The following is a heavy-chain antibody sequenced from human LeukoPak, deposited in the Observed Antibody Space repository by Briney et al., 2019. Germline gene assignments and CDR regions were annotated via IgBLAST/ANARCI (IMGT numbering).Heavy chain of an antibody. V-gene: IGHV3-15*01. Sequence: GGSLRLSCAASGFTFSNAWMSWVRQAPGKGLEWVGRIKSKTDGGTTDYAAPVKGRFTISRDDSKNTLYLQMNSLKTEDTAVYYCTTEADYRDYYFDYWGQGTLVTVSS. J-gene: IGHJ4*02. D-gene: IGHD4-17*01. CDR3: TTEADYRDYYFDY. CDR2: IKSKTDGGTT. CDR1: GFTFSNAW.